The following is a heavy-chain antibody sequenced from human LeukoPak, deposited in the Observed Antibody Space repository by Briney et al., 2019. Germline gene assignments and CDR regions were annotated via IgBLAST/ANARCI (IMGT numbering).Heavy chain of an antibody. V-gene: IGHV1-69*04. J-gene: IGHJ4*02. CDR2: IIPIFGIA. CDR1: GGTFSSYA. CDR3: ARGAYCSSTSCRLDY. D-gene: IGHD2-2*01. Sequence: SVKVSCKASGGTFSSYAISWVRQAPGQELEWMGRIIPIFGIANYAQKFQGRVTITADKSTSTAYMELSSLRSEDTAVYHCARGAYCSSTSCRLDYWGQGTLVTVSS.